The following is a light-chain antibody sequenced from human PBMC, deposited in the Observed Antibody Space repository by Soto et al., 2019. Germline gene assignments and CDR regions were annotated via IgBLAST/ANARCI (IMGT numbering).Light chain of an antibody. CDR2: EVS. CDR1: SSDVGGYNY. J-gene: IGLJ1*01. Sequence: QSALTQPPSASGSRGQSVTISCTGTSSDVGGYNYVSWYQQHPGKAPKLIISEVSKRPSGVPDRFSGSKSGNTASLTVSGLQVEDEADYYCSSYAGSNTDYVFGTGTKLTVL. V-gene: IGLV2-8*01. CDR3: SSYAGSNTDYV.